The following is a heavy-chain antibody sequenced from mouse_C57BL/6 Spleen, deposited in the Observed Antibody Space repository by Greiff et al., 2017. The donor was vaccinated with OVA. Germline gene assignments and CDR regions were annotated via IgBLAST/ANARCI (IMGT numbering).Heavy chain of an antibody. CDR1: GFTFSDYG. CDR3: ARGATVVAYYYAMDY. V-gene: IGHV5-17*01. Sequence: EVHLVESGGGLVKPGGSLKLSCAASGFTFSDYGMHWVRQAPEKGLEWVAYISSGSSTIYYADTVKGRFTISRDNAKNTLFLQMTSLRSEDTAMYYCARGATVVAYYYAMDYWGQGTSVTVSS. J-gene: IGHJ4*01. D-gene: IGHD1-1*01. CDR2: ISSGSSTI.